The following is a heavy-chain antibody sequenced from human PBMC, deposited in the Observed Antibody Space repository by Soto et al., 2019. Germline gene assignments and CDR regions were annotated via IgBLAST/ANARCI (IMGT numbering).Heavy chain of an antibody. CDR3: AREGRMGTFDY. J-gene: IGHJ4*02. V-gene: IGHV4-61*01. Sequence: SETLSLTCTVSGGSVSGGSYFWSWVRQPPGKGLEWIGYFYYSGSTKYNPSLKSRVTILEDTSKNQFSLKLNSVTAADTAVYYCAREGRMGTFDYWGQGALVTAPQ. D-gene: IGHD1-1*01. CDR2: FYYSGST. CDR1: GGSVSGGSYF.